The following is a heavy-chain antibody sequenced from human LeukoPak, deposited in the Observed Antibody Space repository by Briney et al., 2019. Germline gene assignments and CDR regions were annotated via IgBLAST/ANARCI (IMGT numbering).Heavy chain of an antibody. CDR2: IYPGDSDI. V-gene: IGHV5-51*01. J-gene: IGHJ4*02. D-gene: IGHD2-2*01. Sequence: GESLKISCKGSGYSFTSYWIAWVRQMPGKGLEWMGIIYPGDSDIRYSPSFQGRVTISADKSITTAYPQWSSLRASDTAMYYCARLRPMGPSTYWGQGTLVTVSS. CDR1: GYSFTSYW. CDR3: ARLRPMGPSTY.